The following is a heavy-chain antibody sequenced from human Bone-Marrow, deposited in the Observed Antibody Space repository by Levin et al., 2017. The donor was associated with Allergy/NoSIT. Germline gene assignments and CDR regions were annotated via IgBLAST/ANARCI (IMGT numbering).Heavy chain of an antibody. CDR3: VRDGRDGYNNLDK. V-gene: IGHV3-30-3*01. D-gene: IGHD5-24*01. CDR1: GFSFSYYG. CDR2: ISYDVSEK. Sequence: GGSLRLSCAASGFSFSYYGMHWVRQAPGRGLESLAVISYDVSEKYYADSVKGRFTISRDTFKNTLDLQMDSLRIEDPAVYYCVRDGRDGYNNLDKWGPGSLVTVYS. J-gene: IGHJ4*02.